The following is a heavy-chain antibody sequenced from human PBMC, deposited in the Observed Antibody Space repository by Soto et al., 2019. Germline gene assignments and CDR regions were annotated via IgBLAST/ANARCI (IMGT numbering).Heavy chain of an antibody. D-gene: IGHD2-2*01. J-gene: IGHJ6*02. CDR2: INHSGST. Sequence: PSDTLSLTCAVYGGSFSGYYWSLIRQPPGKGLEWIGEINHSGSTNYNPSLKSRVTISVDTSKNQFSLKLSSVTAADTAVYYCARGVVVVPAAIYGMDVWGQGTTVTVSS. V-gene: IGHV4-34*01. CDR3: ARGVVVVPAAIYGMDV. CDR1: GGSFSGYY.